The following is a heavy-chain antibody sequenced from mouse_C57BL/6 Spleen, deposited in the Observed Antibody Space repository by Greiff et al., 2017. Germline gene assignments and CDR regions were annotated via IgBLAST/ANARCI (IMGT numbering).Heavy chain of an antibody. D-gene: IGHD1-1*01. CDR3: TRRGTTDLFDY. CDR1: GYTFTDYE. J-gene: IGHJ2*01. Sequence: VQLQQSGAELVRPGASVTLSCKASGYTFTDYEMHWVKQTPVHGLEWIGAIDPETGGTAYNQKFKGKAILTADKSSSTAYMELRSLTSEDSAVYYCTRRGTTDLFDYWGQGTTLTVSS. CDR2: IDPETGGT. V-gene: IGHV1-15*01.